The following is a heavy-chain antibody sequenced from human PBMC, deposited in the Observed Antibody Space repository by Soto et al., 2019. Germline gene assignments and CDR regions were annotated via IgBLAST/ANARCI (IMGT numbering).Heavy chain of an antibody. J-gene: IGHJ5*02. CDR3: ARGGRGYVAARLGWFDP. D-gene: IGHD6-6*01. V-gene: IGHV4-34*01. Sequence: SETLSLTCAVYGGSFSGYYWSWIRQPPGKGLEWIGEINHSGSTNYNPSLKSRVTISVDTSKNQFSLKLSSVTAADTAVYYCARGGRGYVAARLGWFDPWGQGTLVTVSS. CDR2: INHSGST. CDR1: GGSFSGYY.